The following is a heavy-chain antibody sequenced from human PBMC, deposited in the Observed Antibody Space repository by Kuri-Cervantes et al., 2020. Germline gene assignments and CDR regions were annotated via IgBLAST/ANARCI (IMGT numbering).Heavy chain of an antibody. CDR3: ATRRAQNSDCLDF. J-gene: IGHJ4*02. CDR2: ITENGGRT. CDR1: GFTFNNYA. D-gene: IGHD2-21*01. V-gene: IGHV3-23*01. Sequence: GESLKISCAASGFTFNNYALNWVRQAPGKGLEWVSIITENGGRTLYAESVKGRFTISRDDSRNTLYLQMNSLRAEDTAVYYCATRRAQNSDCLDFWGLGTLVTVSS.